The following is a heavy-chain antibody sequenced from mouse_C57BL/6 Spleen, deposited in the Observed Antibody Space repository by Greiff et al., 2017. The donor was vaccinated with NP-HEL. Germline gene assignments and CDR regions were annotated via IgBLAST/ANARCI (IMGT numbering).Heavy chain of an antibody. D-gene: IGHD1-1*01. CDR2: ISSGGDYI. Sequence: EVKLQESGEGLVKPGGSLKLSCAASGFTFSSYAMSWVRQTPEKRLEWVAYISSGGDYIYYADTVKGRFTISRDNARNTLYLQMSSLKSEDTAMYYCTRDGGSPSFAYWGQGTLVTVSA. CDR1: GFTFSSYA. CDR3: TRDGGSPSFAY. V-gene: IGHV5-9-1*02. J-gene: IGHJ3*01.